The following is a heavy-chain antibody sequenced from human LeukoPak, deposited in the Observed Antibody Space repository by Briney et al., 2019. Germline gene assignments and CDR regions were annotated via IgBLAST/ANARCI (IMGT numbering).Heavy chain of an antibody. V-gene: IGHV3-23*01. CDR2: ISGGGEST. Sequence: GGSLRLSCAASGFTFSSCAMSWVRQAPGMGLEWVSGISGGGESTYYADSVKGRFTISRDNAKNTLYLQMNSLRAEDTAVYYCVRDRAVSPFPPDAFDMWGQGTMVTVAS. CDR1: GFTFSSCA. CDR3: VRDRAVSPFPPDAFDM. J-gene: IGHJ3*02. D-gene: IGHD4-17*01.